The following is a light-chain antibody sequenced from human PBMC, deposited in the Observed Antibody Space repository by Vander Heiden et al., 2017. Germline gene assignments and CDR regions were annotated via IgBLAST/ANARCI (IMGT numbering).Light chain of an antibody. Sequence: IQMTQSPSPLSASVGDRLTITCRASQSISSWLAWYQQKPGKAPKLLIYKASSLESGVPSRFSGSGSGTEFTLTISSLQPDDFATYYCQQYNSYLYTFGQGTKLEIK. J-gene: IGKJ2*01. CDR2: KAS. V-gene: IGKV1-5*03. CDR1: QSISSW. CDR3: QQYNSYLYT.